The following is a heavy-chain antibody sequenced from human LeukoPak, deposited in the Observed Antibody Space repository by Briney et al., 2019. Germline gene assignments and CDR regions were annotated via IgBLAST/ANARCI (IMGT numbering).Heavy chain of an antibody. J-gene: IGHJ4*02. CDR1: GFTFSNYE. Sequence: GGSLRLSCVASGFTFSNYEMNWVRQAPGKGLEWVSYIYGSGSPIYYADFVKGRFTISRDNAKNSLYLQMNSLRHEDTAVYYCARNAAGDYWGQGTLVTVSS. D-gene: IGHD6-13*01. V-gene: IGHV3-48*03. CDR3: ARNAAGDY. CDR2: IYGSGSPI.